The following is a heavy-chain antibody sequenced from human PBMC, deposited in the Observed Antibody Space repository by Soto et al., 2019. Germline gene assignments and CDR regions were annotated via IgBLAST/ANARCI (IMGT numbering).Heavy chain of an antibody. J-gene: IGHJ6*02. V-gene: IGHV4-31*03. CDR1: GGSISSGGYY. D-gene: IGHD1-26*01. Sequence: KSSETLSLTCTVSGGSISSGGYYWSWIRQHPGKGLEWIGYIYYSGSTYYNPSLKSRVTISVDTSKNQFSLKLSSVTAADTAVYYCAREGELYYYGMDVWGQGTTVTVSS. CDR2: IYYSGST. CDR3: AREGELYYYGMDV.